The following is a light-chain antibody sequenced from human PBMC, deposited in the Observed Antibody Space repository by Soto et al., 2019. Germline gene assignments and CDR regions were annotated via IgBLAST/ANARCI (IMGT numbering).Light chain of an antibody. CDR1: QSVSSSY. CDR2: GAS. V-gene: IGKV3D-20*02. CDR3: QQRGNWPPWT. Sequence: IALPQSPGTLSLSPGESATLSCRASQSVSSSYLAWYQQKPGQAPRLLIYGASSRATGIPDRFSGSGSGTDFTLTISRLEPEDYAVYYCQQRGNWPPWTFGQGTKVDI. J-gene: IGKJ1*01.